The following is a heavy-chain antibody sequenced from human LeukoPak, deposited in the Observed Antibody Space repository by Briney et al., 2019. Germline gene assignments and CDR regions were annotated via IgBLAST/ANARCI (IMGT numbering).Heavy chain of an antibody. D-gene: IGHD3-16*01. CDR2: IYYSGST. Sequence: PSETLSLTCTVSGGSISSSSYYWGWIRQPPGKGLEWIGGIYYSGSTYYNPSLKSRVTISLDTSKNQFSLKLSSVTAADTAVYYCARQGFGSSYFDYWGQGTLVTVSS. CDR3: ARQGFGSSYFDY. CDR1: GGSISSSSYY. J-gene: IGHJ4*02. V-gene: IGHV4-39*07.